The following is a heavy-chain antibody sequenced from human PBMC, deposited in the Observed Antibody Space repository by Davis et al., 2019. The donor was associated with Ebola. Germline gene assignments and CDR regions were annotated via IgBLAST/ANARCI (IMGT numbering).Heavy chain of an antibody. Sequence: GGSLRLSCAASGFTFSSYAMHWVRQAPGKGLEWVAVISYDGSNKYYADSVKGRFTVSRDYAKNSLYLQVNSLRAEDTAVYHCARGGYYDTSGYSHAAFDIWGQGTMVTVSS. D-gene: IGHD3-22*01. CDR2: ISYDGSNK. CDR3: ARGGYYDTSGYSHAAFDI. J-gene: IGHJ3*02. CDR1: GFTFSSYA. V-gene: IGHV3-30*04.